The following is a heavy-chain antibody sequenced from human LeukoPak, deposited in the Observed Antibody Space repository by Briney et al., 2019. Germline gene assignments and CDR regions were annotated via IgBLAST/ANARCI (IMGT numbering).Heavy chain of an antibody. V-gene: IGHV3-74*03. Sequence: HLGGSLRLSCTASGFSFSSHWMHWVRQAPGKGLVWVSRISGDGSHKTYADSVQGRFVISRDNSKNILYLQMDGLRSNDTAVYYCARPEQAVAGTVWGHGTHVTVSS. J-gene: IGHJ4*01. CDR1: GFSFSSHW. D-gene: IGHD6-19*01. CDR3: ARPEQAVAGTV. CDR2: ISGDGSHK.